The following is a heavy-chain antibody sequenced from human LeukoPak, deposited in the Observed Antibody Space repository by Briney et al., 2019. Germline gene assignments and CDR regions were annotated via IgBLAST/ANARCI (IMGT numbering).Heavy chain of an antibody. CDR1: GGSFSSYY. J-gene: IGHJ3*02. Sequence: SETLSLTCAVYGGSFSSYYWSWIRQPPGKGLEWIGYIYYSGSTNYNPSLKSRVTISVDTSKNQFSLKLSSVTAADTAVYYCARGGFGELLYTHLGAFDIWGQGTMVTVSS. CDR3: ARGGFGELLYTHLGAFDI. V-gene: IGHV4-59*01. CDR2: IYYSGST. D-gene: IGHD3-10*01.